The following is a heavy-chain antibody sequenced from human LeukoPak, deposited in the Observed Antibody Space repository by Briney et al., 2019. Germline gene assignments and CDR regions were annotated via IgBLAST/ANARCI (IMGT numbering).Heavy chain of an antibody. CDR1: GCTLTELS. D-gene: IGHD6-6*01. CDR2: IIPIFGTA. J-gene: IGHJ6*02. CDR3: ARDLPRIAARPGYYYYGMDV. V-gene: IGHV1-69*13. Sequence: SVKVSCKVSGCTLTELSMHWVRQAPGQGLEWMGGIIPIFGTANYAQKFQGRVTITADESTSTAYMELSSLRSEDTAVYYCARDLPRIAARPGYYYYGMDVWGQGTTVTVSS.